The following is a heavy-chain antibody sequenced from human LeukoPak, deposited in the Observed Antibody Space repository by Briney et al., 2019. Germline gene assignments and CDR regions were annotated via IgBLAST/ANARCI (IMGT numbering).Heavy chain of an antibody. CDR3: AKDQGY. CDR1: GFTFSSYW. V-gene: IGHV3-7*03. Sequence: GGSLRLSCAASGFTFSSYWMSWVRQAPGKGLEWVANIKQDGSEKYYVDSVKGRFTISRDNSKNTVNLQMNSLRAEDTAVYYCAKDQGYWGQGTLVTVSS. CDR2: IKQDGSEK. J-gene: IGHJ4*02.